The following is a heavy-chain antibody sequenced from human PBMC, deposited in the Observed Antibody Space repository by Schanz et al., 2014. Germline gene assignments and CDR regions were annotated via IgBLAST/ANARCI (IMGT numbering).Heavy chain of an antibody. CDR3: ARAKRFGDMDV. J-gene: IGHJ6*02. CDR2: ISAYNGHT. V-gene: IGHV1-18*01. CDR1: GYTFISYG. D-gene: IGHD3-10*01. Sequence: QVQLVQSGAEVKKPGASVKVSCKASGYTFISYGIKWVRQAPGQGLEWMGWISAYNGHTDYAQKLQGRVTLTTDTATSTAYMELTNLRSDDTAVYDCARAKRFGDMDVWGQGTTVTVSS.